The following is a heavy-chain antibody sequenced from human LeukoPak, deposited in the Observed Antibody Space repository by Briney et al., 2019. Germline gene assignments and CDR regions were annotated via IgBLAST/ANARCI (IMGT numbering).Heavy chain of an antibody. J-gene: IGHJ4*02. V-gene: IGHV4-34*01. CDR1: GGSFSGYY. D-gene: IGHD5-18*01. CDR2: INHSGST. Sequence: SETLSLTCAVYGGSFSGYYWSWIRQPPGKGLEWIGEINHSGSTNYNPSLKSRVTISVDTSKNQFSLKLSSVTAADTAVYYCARAPWIQLWFPPANLYYSDYWGQGTLVTVSS. CDR3: ARAPWIQLWFPPANLYYSDY.